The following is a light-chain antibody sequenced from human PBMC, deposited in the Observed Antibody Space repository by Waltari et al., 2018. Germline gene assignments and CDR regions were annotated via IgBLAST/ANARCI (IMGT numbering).Light chain of an antibody. CDR2: WAS. CDR3: QQYYSSPRT. J-gene: IGKJ1*01. CDR1: QRVLHSSNNKNS. V-gene: IGKV4-1*01. Sequence: DIVMTQSPDSLAVSLGERAAINCKPRQRVLHSSNNKNSLAWSQQKPGQPPNLLSYWASTRESGIPDRFSGSGSGTDVTLTIISLQAEDVAVYYGQQYYSSPRTFCQGTNVEIK.